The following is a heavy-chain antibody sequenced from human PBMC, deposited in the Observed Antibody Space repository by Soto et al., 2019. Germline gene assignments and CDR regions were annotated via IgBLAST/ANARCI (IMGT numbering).Heavy chain of an antibody. V-gene: IGHV1-69*12. CDR1: GDIFSGYS. Sequence: QVQLVQYGAEVKKPGSSVKVSCTASGDIFSGYSISWVRQAPGQGLEWMGGIIPLFGSTNYAPKFQGRVTITADQSTNTGYMELSSLKSEDTAVYYCARDLGTGYDSGDYWGQGTLVTVSS. CDR2: IIPLFGST. J-gene: IGHJ4*02. CDR3: ARDLGTGYDSGDY. D-gene: IGHD5-12*01.